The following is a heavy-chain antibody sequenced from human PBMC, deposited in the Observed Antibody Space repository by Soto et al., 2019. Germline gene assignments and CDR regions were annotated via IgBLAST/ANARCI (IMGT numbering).Heavy chain of an antibody. CDR3: ASYDFWNGYNIDY. Sequence: QVHLVESGGGVVQPGRSLRLSCAASGFTFSTYAMHWVRQAPGKGLEGVALISFDGSNKYYVDSVKGRFTISRDNSKNTLYLQINCLRADDTGVYYGASYDFWNGYNIDYWGQGTLVTVSS. J-gene: IGHJ4*02. CDR2: ISFDGSNK. V-gene: IGHV3-30-3*01. CDR1: GFTFSTYA. D-gene: IGHD3-3*01.